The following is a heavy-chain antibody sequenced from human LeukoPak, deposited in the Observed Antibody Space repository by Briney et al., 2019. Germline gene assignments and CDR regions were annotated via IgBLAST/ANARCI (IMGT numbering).Heavy chain of an antibody. CDR1: GFTFSSYA. J-gene: IGHJ4*02. CDR2: ISPDGGNT. V-gene: IGHV3-64D*06. CDR3: VPKGTEGY. Sequence: GGSLRLSCSASGFTFSSYAMHWVRQAPGKGLEYVSAISPDGGNTYYADSVKGRFSISRDNSKNTLYLQMSSLRPEDTAVYYCVPKGTEGYWGQGTLVTVSS.